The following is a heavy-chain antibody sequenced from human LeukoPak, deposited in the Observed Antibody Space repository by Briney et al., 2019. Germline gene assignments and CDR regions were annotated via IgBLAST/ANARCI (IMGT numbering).Heavy chain of an antibody. CDR1: GFTFSGSA. Sequence: PGGSLRLSCAASGFTFSGSAMSWVRQAPGKGLEWVAVISYDGSNKYYADSVKGRFTISRDNSKNTLYLQMNSLRAEDTAVYYCAKDENYYDSSGYLEYFQHWGQGTLVTVSS. D-gene: IGHD3-22*01. CDR3: AKDENYYDSSGYLEYFQH. J-gene: IGHJ1*01. V-gene: IGHV3-30*18. CDR2: ISYDGSNK.